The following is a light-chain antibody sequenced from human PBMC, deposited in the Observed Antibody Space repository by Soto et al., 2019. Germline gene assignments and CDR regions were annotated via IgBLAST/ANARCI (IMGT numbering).Light chain of an antibody. V-gene: IGKV3-20*01. J-gene: IGKJ2*01. Sequence: EIVLTQSPGTLSLSPGERATLSCRASQSVSSNYLVWYQQKPGQAPRPLIYGASTSPTGIPDRFSGSGSGTDFTLTISRLEPEDFAVYYCQQYAGSSYTFGQGTKLEIK. CDR1: QSVSSNY. CDR3: QQYAGSSYT. CDR2: GAS.